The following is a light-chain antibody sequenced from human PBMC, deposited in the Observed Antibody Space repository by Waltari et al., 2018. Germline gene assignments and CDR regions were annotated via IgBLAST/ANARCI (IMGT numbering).Light chain of an antibody. CDR2: DDS. J-gene: IGLJ2*01. V-gene: IGLV3-21*03. CDR3: QVWDSSSDHPV. CDR1: NMGSKS. Sequence: SYVLTQPPSVSVAPGKTARITCGGNNMGSKSVNWYQQKPGQAPVLVVYDDSDRPSGIRERFSGSNSGNTATLTISRVEAGDEADYYCQVWDSSSDHPVFGGGTKLTVL.